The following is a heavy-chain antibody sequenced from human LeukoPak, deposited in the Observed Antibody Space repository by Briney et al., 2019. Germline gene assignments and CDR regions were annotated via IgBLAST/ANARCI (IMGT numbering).Heavy chain of an antibody. J-gene: IGHJ4*02. D-gene: IGHD6-13*01. CDR2: IKQDGSEK. CDR3: AVGVAAADLNY. V-gene: IGHV3-7*05. Sequence: GSLRLSCAASGFTFSSYWMSWVRQAPGKGLEWVANIKQDGSEKYYVDSVKGRFTISRDNAKNSLYLQMNSLRAEDTAVYYCAVGVAAADLNYWGQGTLVTVSS. CDR1: GFTFSSYW.